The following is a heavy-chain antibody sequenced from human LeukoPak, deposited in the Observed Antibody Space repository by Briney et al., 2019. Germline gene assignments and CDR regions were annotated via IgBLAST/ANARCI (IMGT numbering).Heavy chain of an antibody. CDR3: ARDRPYGSYDY. D-gene: IGHD2-15*01. CDR1: GFSFSTSW. J-gene: IGHJ4*02. V-gene: IGHV3-7*01. Sequence: GGSLRCYCAASGFSFSTSWMSWVRQAPGKGLEWVANTKEDGSEKHYVDSVKGRFTISRDNAKNSLYLQMNSLRAEDTAVYYCARDRPYGSYDYWGQGSLVTVSS. CDR2: TKEDGSEK.